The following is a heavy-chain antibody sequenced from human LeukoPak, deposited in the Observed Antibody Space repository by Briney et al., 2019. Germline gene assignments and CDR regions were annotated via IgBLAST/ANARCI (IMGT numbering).Heavy chain of an antibody. Sequence: GGSLRLSCAASGFTFSSYAMSWVRQAPGKGLEWVSAISGSGGSTYYADSVKGRFTISRDNSKNTLYLQMNSLRAEDTAVYYCARDAVPYDFWSEDYYYGMDVWGQGITVTVSS. CDR3: ARDAVPYDFWSEDYYYGMDV. D-gene: IGHD3-3*01. CDR2: ISGSGGST. J-gene: IGHJ6*02. V-gene: IGHV3-23*01. CDR1: GFTFSSYA.